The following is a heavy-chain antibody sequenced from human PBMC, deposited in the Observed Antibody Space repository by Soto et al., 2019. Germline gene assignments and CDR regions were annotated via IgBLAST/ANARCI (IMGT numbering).Heavy chain of an antibody. V-gene: IGHV4-31*03. CDR1: GGSISSGGYY. J-gene: IGHJ6*02. D-gene: IGHD3-3*01. Sequence: SETLSLTCTFSGGSISSGGYYWSWIRQHPGKGLEWIGYIYYSGSTYYNPSLKSRVTISVDTSKNQFSLKLSSVTAADTAVYYCARDRYYDFWSGYYTGHYGMDVWGQGTTVTVSS. CDR2: IYYSGST. CDR3: ARDRYYDFWSGYYTGHYGMDV.